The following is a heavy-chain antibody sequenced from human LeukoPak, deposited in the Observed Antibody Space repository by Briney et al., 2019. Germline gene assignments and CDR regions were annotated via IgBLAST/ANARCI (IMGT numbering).Heavy chain of an antibody. Sequence: PGGSLRLSCAASRFTFSSYWMSWVRQAPGKGLEWVANIKQDGGEKYYVDSVKGRFTIPRDNAKNSLYLQMNSLRVEDTAVYYCAKDLLTYSRFPHKNSVPDYWGQGTLVTVSS. J-gene: IGHJ4*02. V-gene: IGHV3-7*01. CDR3: AKDLLTYSRFPHKNSVPDY. CDR1: RFTFSSYW. CDR2: IKQDGGEK. D-gene: IGHD3-16*01.